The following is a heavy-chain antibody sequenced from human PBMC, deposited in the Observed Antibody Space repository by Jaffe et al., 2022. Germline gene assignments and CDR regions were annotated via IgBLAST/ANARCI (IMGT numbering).Heavy chain of an antibody. J-gene: IGHJ6*03. D-gene: IGHD3-10*01. CDR3: ARAYYYGSGSYHIGYYYYMDV. CDR1: GFTFSSYW. CDR2: IKQDGSEK. V-gene: IGHV3-7*01. Sequence: EVQLVESGGGLVQPGGSLRLSCAASGFTFSSYWMSWVRQAPGKGLEWVANIKQDGSEKYYVDSVKGRFSISRDNAKNSLDLQMNSLRAEDTAVYYCARAYYYGSGSYHIGYYYYMDVWGKGTTVTVSS.